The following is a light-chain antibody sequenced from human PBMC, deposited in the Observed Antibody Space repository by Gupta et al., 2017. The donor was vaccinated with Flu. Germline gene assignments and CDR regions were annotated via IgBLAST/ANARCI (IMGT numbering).Light chain of an antibody. CDR1: SSNIGAGHD. V-gene: IGLV1-40*01. J-gene: IGLJ2*01. Sequence: QSVLTQPPSVSGAPGQRVTISCTGSSSNIGAGHDVHWFQQLPGTAPKLLIYNNINRPSGVPDRFSASKSGTSASLAITGLQAEDEADYYCQSYDSSLSGSLFGGGTKLTVL. CDR2: NNI. CDR3: QSYDSSLSGSL.